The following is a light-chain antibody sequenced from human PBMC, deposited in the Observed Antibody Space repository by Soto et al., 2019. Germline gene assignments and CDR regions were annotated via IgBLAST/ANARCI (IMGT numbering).Light chain of an antibody. CDR3: SLYTSSSLYV. Sequence: QSALTQPASVSGSPGQSITISCTGTSSDVGGYNYVSWYQQHPGKAPKLMIYDVSNRPSGVSNRFSGSKSGYTASLTISGLQAEDEADYYCSLYTSSSLYVFGIGTKLTVL. V-gene: IGLV2-14*01. CDR1: SSDVGGYNY. J-gene: IGLJ1*01. CDR2: DVS.